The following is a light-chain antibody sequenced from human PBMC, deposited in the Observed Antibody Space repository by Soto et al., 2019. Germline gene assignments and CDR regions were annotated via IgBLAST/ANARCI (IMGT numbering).Light chain of an antibody. V-gene: IGKV1-5*03. J-gene: IGKJ5*01. Sequence: DIQMTQSPSTLSGSVGDRVTITCRASQTISSWLAWYQQKPGKAPKLLIYKASTLKSGVPSRFSGSGSGTEFTLTISSLQPDDFATYYCQQRTNWPATFGQGTRLEI. CDR3: QQRTNWPAT. CDR2: KAS. CDR1: QTISSW.